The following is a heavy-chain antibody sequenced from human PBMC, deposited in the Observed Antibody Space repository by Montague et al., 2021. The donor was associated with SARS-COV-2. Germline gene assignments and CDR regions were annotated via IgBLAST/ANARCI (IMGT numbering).Heavy chain of an antibody. Sequence: SETLSLTCAAYGGSFIRYFSRWSRHPPGRTPALIGHISHNGTTPFTPSLNTRATISLDTPKSRLSLELTSVTVADTSIYFCVGAPNEYYFDYWGQGTPVSVSS. J-gene: IGHJ4*02. CDR2: ISHNGTT. CDR1: GGSFIRYF. D-gene: IGHD3-16*01. V-gene: IGHV4-34*01. CDR3: VGAPNEYYFDY.